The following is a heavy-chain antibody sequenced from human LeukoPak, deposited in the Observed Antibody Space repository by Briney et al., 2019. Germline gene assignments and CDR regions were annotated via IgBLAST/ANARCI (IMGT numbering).Heavy chain of an antibody. CDR2: INHSGST. J-gene: IGHJ4*02. CDR3: ARGRRWLQFHFDY. Sequence: GSLRLSCAASGFTFSSYAMHWVRQPPGKGLEWIGEINHSGSTNYNPSLKSRVTISVDTSKNQFSLKLSSVTAADTAVYYCARGRRWLQFHFDYWGQGTLVTVSS. D-gene: IGHD5-24*01. V-gene: IGHV4-34*01. CDR1: GFTFSSYA.